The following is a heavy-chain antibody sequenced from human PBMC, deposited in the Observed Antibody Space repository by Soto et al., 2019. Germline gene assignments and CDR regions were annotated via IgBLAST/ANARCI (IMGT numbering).Heavy chain of an antibody. J-gene: IGHJ6*02. V-gene: IGHV3-23*01. CDR1: GFTFSSYA. CDR3: AXAXSVIXXGYYTGYYYYAVDV. D-gene: IGHD3-9*01. Sequence: GSLRLSCAASGFTFSSYAMNWVRQAPGKGLEWVSGISGTGGKTIYAHSVKGRVTISRGNSKNTLYLQLNSLRAEDTAVYYCAXAXSVIXXGYYTGYYYYAVDVXGQXTTXTVSS. CDR2: ISGTGGKT.